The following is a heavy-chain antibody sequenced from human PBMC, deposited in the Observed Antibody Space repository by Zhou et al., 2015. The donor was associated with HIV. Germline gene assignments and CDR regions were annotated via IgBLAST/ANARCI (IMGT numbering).Heavy chain of an antibody. V-gene: IGHV1-69*01. J-gene: IGHJ3*01. CDR3: ARSSVNHDDAFDL. D-gene: IGHD1-14*01. CDR2: IIPIFGTS. CDR1: GGTFSSHA. Sequence: QVQLVQSGSEVKKPGSSVTVSCKASGGTFSSHAISWVRQAPGQGLEWLGGIIPIFGTSSYAQSLQGRVKITADDSTSTAYMELSSLRSDDTAIYFCARSSVNHDDAFDLWGQGTNVIVSS.